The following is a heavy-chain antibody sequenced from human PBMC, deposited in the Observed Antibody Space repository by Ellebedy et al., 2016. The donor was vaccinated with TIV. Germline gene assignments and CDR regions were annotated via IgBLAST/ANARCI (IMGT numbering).Heavy chain of an antibody. D-gene: IGHD6-13*01. V-gene: IGHV1-8*01. J-gene: IGHJ5*02. Sequence: ASVKVSXXASGYTFTSYDINWVRQATGQGLEWMGWMNPNSGNTGYAQKFQGRVTMTRNTSIRTAYMELSSLRSEDTAVYYCARPRIAAANWFDPWGQGTLVTVSS. CDR3: ARPRIAAANWFDP. CDR1: GYTFTSYD. CDR2: MNPNSGNT.